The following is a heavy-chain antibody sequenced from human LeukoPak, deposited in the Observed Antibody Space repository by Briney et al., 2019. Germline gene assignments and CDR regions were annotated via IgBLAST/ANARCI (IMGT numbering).Heavy chain of an antibody. CDR1: GYTFTGYY. D-gene: IGHD2-15*01. V-gene: IGHV1-2*02. CDR2: INPNSGGT. J-gene: IGHJ5*02. Sequence: ASVKVSCKASGYTFTGYYMHWVRQAPGQGLEWMGWINPNSGGTNYAQKFQGRVTMTRDTSISTAYMELSRLRSDDTAAYYCARARTYCSGGSCYLLDPWGQGTLVTVSS. CDR3: ARARTYCSGGSCYLLDP.